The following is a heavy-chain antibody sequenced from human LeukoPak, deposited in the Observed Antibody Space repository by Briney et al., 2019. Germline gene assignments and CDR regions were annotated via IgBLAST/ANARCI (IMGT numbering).Heavy chain of an antibody. CDR3: ARQSSSGHDAFDI. J-gene: IGHJ3*02. CDR2: IYPGDSDT. CDR1: GYSFTSYW. Sequence: GESLKISCKGSGYSFTSYWIGWVRQMPGKGLERMGIIYPGDSDTRYSPSFQGQVTISADKSISTAYLQWSSLKASDTAMYYCARQSSSGHDAFDIWGQGTMVTVSS. V-gene: IGHV5-51*01. D-gene: IGHD6-19*01.